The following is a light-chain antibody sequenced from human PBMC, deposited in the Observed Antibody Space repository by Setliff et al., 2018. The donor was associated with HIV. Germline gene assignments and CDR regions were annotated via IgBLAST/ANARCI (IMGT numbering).Light chain of an antibody. V-gene: IGLV2-23*02. CDR1: SSDVGSYNF. CDR2: EVS. J-gene: IGLJ2*01. CDR3: CSYAGSSSFIL. Sequence: QSVLAQPASVSGSPGQSITISCTGTSSDVGSYNFVSWYQQHPGKAPKLMIYEVSKRPSGVSNRFSGSKSGNTASLTISGLQAEDEADYYCCSYAGSSSFILFGGGT.